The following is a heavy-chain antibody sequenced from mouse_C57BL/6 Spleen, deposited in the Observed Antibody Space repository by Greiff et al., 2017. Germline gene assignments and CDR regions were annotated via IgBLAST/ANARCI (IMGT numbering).Heavy chain of an antibody. CDR1: GFTFSDYG. V-gene: IGHV5-17*01. J-gene: IGHJ1*03. D-gene: IGHD4-1*01. CDR3: ARPLGKGYFDV. Sequence: EVQLQQSGGGLVKPGGSLKLSCAASGFTFSDYGMHWVRQAPEKGLEWVAYISSGSSTIYYADTVKGRFTISRDNAKNTLFLQMISLRSEDTAMYYCARPLGKGYFDVWGTGTTVTVSS. CDR2: ISSGSSTI.